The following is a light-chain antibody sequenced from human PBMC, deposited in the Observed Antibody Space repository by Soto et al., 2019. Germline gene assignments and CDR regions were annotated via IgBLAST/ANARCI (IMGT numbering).Light chain of an antibody. J-gene: IGLJ3*02. CDR1: SGHSSYA. V-gene: IGLV4-69*01. Sequence: MLTQSPSASASLGASVKLTCTLSSGHSSYAIAWHQQQPEKGPRYLMKLNSDGSYSKGDGIPDRFSGSSSGAERYLTISSLQSEDEADYYCQTWGTGTWVFGGGTKLTVL. CDR2: LNSDGSY. CDR3: QTWGTGTWV.